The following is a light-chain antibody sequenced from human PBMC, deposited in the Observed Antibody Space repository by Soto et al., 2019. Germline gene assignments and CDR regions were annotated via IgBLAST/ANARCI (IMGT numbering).Light chain of an antibody. CDR1: QSISSW. Sequence: DIQMTQSPSTLSASVGDRVTITCRASQSISSWLAWYQQKPGKAPKLLISDVSNLESGVPSRFSGSGYGTEFTLTISSLQPDDFATYYCQQYNSFPGTFGLGTKVEIK. V-gene: IGKV1-5*01. CDR3: QQYNSFPGT. J-gene: IGKJ1*01. CDR2: DVS.